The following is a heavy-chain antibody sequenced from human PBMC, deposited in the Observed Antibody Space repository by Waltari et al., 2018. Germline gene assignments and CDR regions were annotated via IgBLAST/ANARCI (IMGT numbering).Heavy chain of an antibody. CDR2: TTYSDDRI. CDR1: GFAFQNFA. V-gene: IGHV3-23*01. D-gene: IGHD1-26*01. CDR3: AKLIYADSGSPDL. Sequence: LESGGGLAQPGGSLKLSCTASGFAFQNFAMIWVRQSPGEGLVWVSGTTYSDDRIEYADSARGRFTISRDNVKNTLYLEMRDLRVEDTGLYYCAKLIYADSGSPDLWGRGTQVTVS. J-gene: IGHJ2*01.